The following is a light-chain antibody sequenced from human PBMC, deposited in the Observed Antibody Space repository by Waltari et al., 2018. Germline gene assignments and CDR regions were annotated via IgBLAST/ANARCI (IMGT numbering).Light chain of an antibody. CDR2: QNN. CDR3: QALDRRTVEVV. Sequence: SYDLTQPPPVSVSPGQTASITCSGDKLANKNVCWYQQKPGQSPVLVIYQNNKRPSGIPERFSASNSGSTATLTMSGVQSTDEADYYCQALDRRTVEVVFGGGTRLAVL. CDR1: KLANKN. V-gene: IGLV3-1*01. J-gene: IGLJ2*01.